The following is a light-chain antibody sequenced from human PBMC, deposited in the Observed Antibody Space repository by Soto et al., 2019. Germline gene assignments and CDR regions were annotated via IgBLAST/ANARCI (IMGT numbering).Light chain of an antibody. Sequence: DIKMTQSPSSLSASVGDRVTITCRASQSISSWLAWYQQKPGKAPKLLIYDASSLESGVPSRFSGNRSGTEFTLTISSLQPDDFATYYCQQYNSYSWTFGQGTKVEIK. CDR3: QQYNSYSWT. J-gene: IGKJ1*01. V-gene: IGKV1-5*01. CDR2: DAS. CDR1: QSISSW.